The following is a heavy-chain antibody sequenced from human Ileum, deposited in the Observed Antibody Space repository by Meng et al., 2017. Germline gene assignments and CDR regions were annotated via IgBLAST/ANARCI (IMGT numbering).Heavy chain of an antibody. J-gene: IGHJ4*02. CDR2: IYYSGGT. V-gene: IGHV4-34*02. CDR3: ARHLGRSFDY. Sequence: VQLLHGGAGLLKTSETLTRTCAVYGGSFSGDYWSWFRQPPGKGLEWIGEIYYSGGTKYNPSLKSRVTISGDTSKNQFSLKLTSVTAADTAVYYCARHLGRSFDYWGQGTLVTVSS. D-gene: IGHD3-16*01. CDR1: GGSFSGDY.